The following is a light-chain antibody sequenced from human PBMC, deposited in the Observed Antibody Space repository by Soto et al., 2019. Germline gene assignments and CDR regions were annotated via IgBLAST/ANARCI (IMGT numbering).Light chain of an antibody. CDR2: GAS. Sequence: IVLTQSPATLSSSPGERATLSCRASRSISNNLAWFQQKPGQAPRLLLYGASTRATGTPARFSASGSGTEFTLTISSLQSLDFSVYFCQQYNSSPPPTFGGGTKVQI. V-gene: IGKV3-15*01. CDR1: RSISNN. CDR3: QQYNSSPPPT. J-gene: IGKJ4*01.